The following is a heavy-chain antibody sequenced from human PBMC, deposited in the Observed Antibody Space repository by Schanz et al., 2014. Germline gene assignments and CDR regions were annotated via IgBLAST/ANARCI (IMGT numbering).Heavy chain of an antibody. CDR2: ISGSSIHK. J-gene: IGHJ6*02. Sequence: QVYLVESGGDLVKPGGSLRLSCAASGFTFSDYYMAWIRQAPGKGLEWVSHISGSSIHKNYADSVKGRFSISRDNAKNSLYLQMNSLRAEDTAVYYCARFLARYQYYGVDVWGQGTTVIVSS. CDR3: ARFLARYQYYGVDV. CDR1: GFTFSDYY. V-gene: IGHV3-11*05. D-gene: IGHD3-3*01.